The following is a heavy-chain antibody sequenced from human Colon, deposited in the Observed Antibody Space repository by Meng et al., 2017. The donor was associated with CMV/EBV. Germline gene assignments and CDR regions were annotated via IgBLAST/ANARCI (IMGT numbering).Heavy chain of an antibody. Sequence: GGSLRLSCAASGFIFGSYVMHWVRQAPGKGLEWVSSISSSSSYIYYADSVKGRFTISRDNAKNSLYLQMNSLRAEDTAVYYCAVLTRVDYWGQGTLVTVSS. CDR1: GFIFGSYV. J-gene: IGHJ4*02. CDR2: ISSSSSYI. V-gene: IGHV3-21*01. D-gene: IGHD4/OR15-4a*01. CDR3: AVLTRVDY.